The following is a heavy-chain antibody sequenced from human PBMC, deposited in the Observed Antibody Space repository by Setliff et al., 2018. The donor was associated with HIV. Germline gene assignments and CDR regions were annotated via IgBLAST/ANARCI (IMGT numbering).Heavy chain of an antibody. D-gene: IGHD6-19*01. V-gene: IGHV3-7*01. CDR2: IKQDGSEK. CDR3: VRDQQWLAQGWGGPHY. J-gene: IGHJ4*02. CDR1: EFTFSSYW. Sequence: VGSLRLSCAASEFTFSSYWMTWVRQAPGKGLEWVANIKQDGSEKYYVDSVKGRFTISRDNAKNSLYLQMNSLRAEDTAVYYCVRDQQWLAQGWGGPHYWGQGTLVTVSS.